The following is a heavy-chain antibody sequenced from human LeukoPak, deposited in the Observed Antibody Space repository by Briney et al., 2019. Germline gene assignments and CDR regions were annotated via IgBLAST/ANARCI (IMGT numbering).Heavy chain of an antibody. D-gene: IGHD3-9*01. CDR2: ISSSSSYI. CDR1: GFTFSSYS. J-gene: IGHJ6*03. CDR3: ARANDNYYYYYMDV. V-gene: IGHV3-21*01. Sequence: GRSLRLSCAASGFTFSSYSMSWVRQAPGKGLEWVSSISSSSSYIYYADSVKGRFTISRDNAKNSLYLQMNSLRAEDTAVYYCARANDNYYYYYMDVWGKGTTVTISS.